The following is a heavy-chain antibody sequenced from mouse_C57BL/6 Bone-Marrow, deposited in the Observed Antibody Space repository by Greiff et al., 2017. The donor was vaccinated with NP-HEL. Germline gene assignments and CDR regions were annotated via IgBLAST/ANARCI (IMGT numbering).Heavy chain of an antibody. Sequence: QVQLQQSGPELVKPGASVKISCKASGYTFTDYYINWVKQRPGQGLEWIGWIFPGSGSTYYNERFKGKATLTVDKSSSTAYMLLSSLTSEDSAVYFCARARKFYYDSPWFAYWGQGTLVTVSA. CDR1: GYTFTDYY. CDR3: ARARKFYYDSPWFAY. V-gene: IGHV1-75*01. D-gene: IGHD2-4*01. CDR2: IFPGSGST. J-gene: IGHJ3*01.